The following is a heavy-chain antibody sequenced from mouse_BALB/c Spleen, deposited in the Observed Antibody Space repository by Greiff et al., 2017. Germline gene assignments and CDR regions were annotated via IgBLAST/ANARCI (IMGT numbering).Heavy chain of an antibody. CDR1: GYTFTSYW. J-gene: IGHJ3*01. V-gene: IGHV1-7*01. CDR3: ARSLLRSFAY. CDR2: INPSTGYT. Sequence: QVQLQQSGAELAKPGASVKMSCKASGYTFTSYWMHWVKQRPGQGLEWIGYINPSTGYTEYNQKFMDKATLTADKSSSTAYMQLSSLTSEDSAVYYCARSLLRSFAYWGQGTLVTVSA. D-gene: IGHD1-1*01.